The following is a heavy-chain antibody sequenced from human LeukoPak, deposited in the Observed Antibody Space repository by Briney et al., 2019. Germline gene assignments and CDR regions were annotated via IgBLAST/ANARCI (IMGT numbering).Heavy chain of an antibody. CDR2: INPSGGST. V-gene: IGHV1-46*01. CDR1: GYTFTSYY. D-gene: IGHD4-11*01. CDR3: ARDDFSTYAGLNYFDY. Sequence: ASVKVSCKASGYTFTSYYMHWVRQAPGQGLEWMGVINPSGGSTSYAQKFQDRFIITSDPSATTVYMELSSLRSEDTAVYYCARDDFSTYAGLNYFDYWGQGSLVTVSS. J-gene: IGHJ4*02.